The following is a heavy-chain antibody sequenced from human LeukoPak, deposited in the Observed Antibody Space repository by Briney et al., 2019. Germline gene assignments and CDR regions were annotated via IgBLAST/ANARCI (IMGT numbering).Heavy chain of an antibody. J-gene: IGHJ4*02. CDR3: ARSTYYDFWSGYYNEAPFDY. D-gene: IGHD3-3*01. CDR1: GYSISSDYY. CDR2: IYHSGST. Sequence: SETLSLTCTVSGYSISSDYYWGWIRQPPGKGLEWIGSIYHSGSTYYNPSLKSRVTISVDTSKNQFSLNLSSVTAADTAVYYCARSTYYDFWSGYYNEAPFDYWGQGTLVTVSS. V-gene: IGHV4-38-2*02.